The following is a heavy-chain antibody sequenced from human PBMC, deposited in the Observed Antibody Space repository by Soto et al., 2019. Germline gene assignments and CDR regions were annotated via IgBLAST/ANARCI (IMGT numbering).Heavy chain of an antibody. J-gene: IGHJ4*02. CDR3: ARDRLVDTAMVTGNFGY. Sequence: ASVKVSCKASGYTFTSYAMHWVRQAPGQRLEWMGWINAGNGNTKYSQKFQGRVTITRDTSASTAYMELSSLRSEDTAVYYCARDRLVDTAMVTGNFGYWGQGTLVTVSS. CDR2: INAGNGNT. CDR1: GYTFTSYA. D-gene: IGHD5-18*01. V-gene: IGHV1-3*01.